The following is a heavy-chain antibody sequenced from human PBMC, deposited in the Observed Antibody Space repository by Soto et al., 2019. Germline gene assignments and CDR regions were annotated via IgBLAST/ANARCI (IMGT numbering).Heavy chain of an antibody. Sequence: ASVKVSCKASGFTFTSSAMQWVRQARGQRLEWIGWIVVGSGNTNYAQKFQERVTITRDMSTSTAYMELSSLRSEDTAVYYCAASGNWSDFRFDYWGQGTLVTVSS. CDR3: AASGNWSDFRFDY. D-gene: IGHD1-1*01. CDR1: GFTFTSSA. CDR2: IVVGSGNT. J-gene: IGHJ4*02. V-gene: IGHV1-58*02.